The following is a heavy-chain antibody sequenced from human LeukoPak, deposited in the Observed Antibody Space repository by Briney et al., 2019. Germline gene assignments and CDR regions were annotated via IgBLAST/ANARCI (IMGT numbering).Heavy chain of an antibody. Sequence: GASVKVSCKVSGYTLTELSMHWVRQAPGKGLEWMGGLDPEDGETIYAQKFQGRVTMTEDTSTDTAYMELSSLRSEDTAVYYCALTMITAGEGAFDIWGQGTMVTVSS. J-gene: IGHJ3*02. V-gene: IGHV1-24*01. CDR2: LDPEDGET. CDR1: GYTLTELS. CDR3: ALTMITAGEGAFDI. D-gene: IGHD3-22*01.